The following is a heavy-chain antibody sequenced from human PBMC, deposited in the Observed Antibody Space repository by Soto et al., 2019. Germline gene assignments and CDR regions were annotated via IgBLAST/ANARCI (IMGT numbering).Heavy chain of an antibody. D-gene: IGHD3-9*01. CDR2: IDGGGAGS. CDR3: AKGDILTGSKEGWDY. Sequence: EVQLLESGGGLVQPGGSLRLSCAASGFTFRSYAMSWVRQAPGRGLECVSSIDGGGAGSYYADSVKGRFTISRDNSKNTRDLQMNSLRAEDTAVYYCAKGDILTGSKEGWDYWGQGTLVTVSS. V-gene: IGHV3-23*01. CDR1: GFTFRSYA. J-gene: IGHJ4*02.